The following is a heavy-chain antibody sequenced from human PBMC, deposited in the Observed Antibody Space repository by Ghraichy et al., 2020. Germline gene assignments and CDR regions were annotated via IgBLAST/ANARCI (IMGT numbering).Heavy chain of an antibody. J-gene: IGHJ4*02. CDR1: GFTFSIYW. CDR2: INQDGSEK. CDR3: AKAGGVGAVDY. D-gene: IGHD1-26*01. V-gene: IGHV3-7*03. Sequence: GGSLRLSCAASGFTFSIYWMSWVRQAPGKGLEWVANINQDGSEKYYVDSVKGRFTISRDNAKNSLYLQMNSLRAEDPAVYYCAKAGGVGAVDYSGQGTLVTVSS.